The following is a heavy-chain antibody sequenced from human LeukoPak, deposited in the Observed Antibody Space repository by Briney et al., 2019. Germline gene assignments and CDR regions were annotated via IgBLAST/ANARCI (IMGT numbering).Heavy chain of an antibody. CDR1: GYTLTSYD. V-gene: IGHV1-8*01. Sequence: ASVKVSCKASGYTLTSYDINWVRQATGQGLEWMGWMNPNSGNTGYAQKFQGRVTMTRNTSISTAYMELSSLRSEDTAVYYCASSLYGSGSYYHYWGQGTLVTVSS. CDR2: MNPNSGNT. D-gene: IGHD3-10*01. J-gene: IGHJ4*02. CDR3: ASSLYGSGSYYHY.